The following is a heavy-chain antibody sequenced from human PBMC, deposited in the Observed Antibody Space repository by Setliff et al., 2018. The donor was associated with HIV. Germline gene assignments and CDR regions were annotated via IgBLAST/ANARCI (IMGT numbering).Heavy chain of an antibody. CDR3: ARGQGLLFSLKYFQY. CDR1: CGSIGSSSYY. V-gene: IGHV4-39*01. J-gene: IGHJ1*01. D-gene: IGHD2-21*02. Sequence: SETLSLTCTVSCGSIGSSSYYWGRIRQPPGKGLEWIGCIDYNGSTYNNPSLKSRVTISVDTSKNQFSQKLSSVTAADKAVYYCARGQGLLFSLKYFQYWGQGTLVTVSS. CDR2: IDYNGST.